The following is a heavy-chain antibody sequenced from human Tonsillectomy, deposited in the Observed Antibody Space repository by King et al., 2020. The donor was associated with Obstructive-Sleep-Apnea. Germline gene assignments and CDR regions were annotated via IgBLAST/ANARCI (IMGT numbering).Heavy chain of an antibody. CDR1: GFTFDEYP. V-gene: IGHV3-9*01. D-gene: IGHD1-1*01. CDR3: PKDRGGSNWNDYYGMDV. J-gene: IGHJ6*02. Sequence: VQLVESGGGLVQPGRSLRLSCAASGFTFDEYPMHWVRQAPGKGLEWVSGISRNSGRLTYADSVKGRFTISRDNAKNSLYLQMDSLRPADTALYYCPKDRGGSNWNDYYGMDVWGQGTTVTVSS. CDR2: ISRNSGRL.